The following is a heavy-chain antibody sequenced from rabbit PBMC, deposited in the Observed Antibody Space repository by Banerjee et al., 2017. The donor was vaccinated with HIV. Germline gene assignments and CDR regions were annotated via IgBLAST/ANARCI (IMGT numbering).Heavy chain of an antibody. V-gene: IGHV1S40*01. CDR1: GFTLSGYW. CDR3: ARTGPWAGATYAIDL. Sequence: QSLEESGGDLVKPGGTLTLTCTVSGFTLSGYWMCWVRQAPGKGLEWIGYISTGSGSTDYASWAKGRFTISTTSSTTVTLQMTSLTAADTATYFCARTGPWAGATYAIDLWGPGTLVTVS. J-gene: IGHJ6*01. CDR2: ISTGSGST. D-gene: IGHD6-1*01.